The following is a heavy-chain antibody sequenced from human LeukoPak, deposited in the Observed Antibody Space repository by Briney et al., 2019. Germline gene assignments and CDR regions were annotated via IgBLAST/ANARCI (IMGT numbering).Heavy chain of an antibody. CDR3: AKDYYGSGSCYFDY. J-gene: IGHJ4*02. D-gene: IGHD3-10*01. V-gene: IGHV3-23*01. Sequence: GGSLRLSCAASGFTFSSYAMSWVRQAPGKGLEWVSGISGSDGSTYYADSVKGRFTISRDNSKNTLNLQMNSLRAEDTAVYYCAKDYYGSGSCYFDYWGQGTLVTVSS. CDR1: GFTFSSYA. CDR2: ISGSDGST.